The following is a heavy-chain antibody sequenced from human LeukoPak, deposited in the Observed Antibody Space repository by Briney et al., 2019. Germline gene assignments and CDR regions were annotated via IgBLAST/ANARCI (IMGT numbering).Heavy chain of an antibody. CDR2: INPNSGGT. J-gene: IGHJ5*02. CDR1: GYTFTGYY. CDR3: AREFSGSYFGWFDP. V-gene: IGHV1-2*02. D-gene: IGHD1-26*01. Sequence: GASVKVSCKASGYTFTGYYMLWVRQAPGQGLEWMGWINPNSGGTNYAQKFQGRVTMTRDTSISTAYMELSRLRSDDTAVYYCAREFSGSYFGWFDPWGQGTLVTVSS.